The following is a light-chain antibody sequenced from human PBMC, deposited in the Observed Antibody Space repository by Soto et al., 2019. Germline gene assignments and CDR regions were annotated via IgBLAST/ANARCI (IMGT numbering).Light chain of an antibody. CDR1: QSLNSGY. CDR3: QQYGSTPYT. CDR2: GAS. V-gene: IGKV3-20*01. Sequence: MVLTQSPGTLSLSPGEVASVSCRARQSLNSGYLAWYQQKPGQAPRLLIYGASSRDTGIPDRCSGSRAGTNFTRNISRLDPEDFGVYFCQQYGSTPYTFGRGTKLEI. J-gene: IGKJ2*01.